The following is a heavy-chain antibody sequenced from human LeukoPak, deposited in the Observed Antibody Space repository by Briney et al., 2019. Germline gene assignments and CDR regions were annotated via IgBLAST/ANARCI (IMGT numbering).Heavy chain of an antibody. J-gene: IGHJ5*01. D-gene: IGHD7-27*01. V-gene: IGHV4-59*13. CDR1: GGSISGYY. Sequence: PSETLSLTCTVSGGSISGYYWSWIRQPPGKGLEWIGYIYDSGNTKYSPSLKSRITISVDTSKNQFSLKLNSVTAADTAVYYCARPYTLGWFDSWGQGTLVTVSS. CDR2: IYDSGNT. CDR3: ARPYTLGWFDS.